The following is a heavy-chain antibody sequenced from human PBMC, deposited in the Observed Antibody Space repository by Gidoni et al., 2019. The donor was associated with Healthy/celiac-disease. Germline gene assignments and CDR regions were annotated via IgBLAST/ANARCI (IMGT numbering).Heavy chain of an antibody. V-gene: IGHV3-66*01. CDR3: AREDRRYYYGSGAFDI. CDR1: GFTVSSNY. D-gene: IGHD3-10*01. J-gene: IGHJ3*02. Sequence: EVQLVESGGGLVQPGGSLRLSCSASGFTVSSNYMSWVRQAPGKGLEWVSVIYSGGSKYYADSVKGRFTISRDNSKNTLYLQMNSLRAEDTAVYYCAREDRRYYYGSGAFDIWGQGTMVTVSS. CDR2: IYSGGSK.